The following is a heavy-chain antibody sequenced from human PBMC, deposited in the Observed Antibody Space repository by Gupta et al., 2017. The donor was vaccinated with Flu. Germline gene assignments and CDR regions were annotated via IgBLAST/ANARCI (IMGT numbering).Heavy chain of an antibody. J-gene: IGHJ5*02. D-gene: IGHD1-7*01. CDR2: ISPNSVDT. V-gene: IGHV1-2*02. Sequence: HWVRQAPGQGLEWLGWISPNSVDTRYAEKFQGRVTMTRDTSISTAYIELNNLKSDDTAVYYCARGTGTSWFDPWGQGTLVTVSS. CDR3: ARGTGTSWFDP.